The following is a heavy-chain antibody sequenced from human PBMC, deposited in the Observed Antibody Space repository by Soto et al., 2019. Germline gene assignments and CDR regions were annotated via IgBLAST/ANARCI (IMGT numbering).Heavy chain of an antibody. CDR3: TRDINLWYHPLDY. CDR2: ISSVSTTI. Sequence: PGGSLRLSCAASGFTFSTYDMNWVRQAPGKGLEWVSFISSVSTTIYYADSVNGRFTVSRDNARNSLYLQMNSLRAEDTAVYYCTRDINLWYHPLDYWGQGTLVTVSS. D-gene: IGHD2-15*01. J-gene: IGHJ4*02. CDR1: GFTFSTYD. V-gene: IGHV3-48*01.